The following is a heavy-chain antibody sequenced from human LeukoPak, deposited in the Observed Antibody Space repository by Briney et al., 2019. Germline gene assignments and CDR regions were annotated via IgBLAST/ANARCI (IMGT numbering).Heavy chain of an antibody. D-gene: IGHD1-1*01. J-gene: IGHJ6*04. CDR2: ISGSGGST. CDR3: ARGTSGMDV. CDR1: GFTFSSYA. Sequence: GGSLRLSCAASGFTFSSYAMSWVRQAPGKGLEWVSAISGSGGSTYYADSVKGRFTISRDNAKNSLYLQMNSLRAEDTAVYYCARGTSGMDVWGKGTTVTVSS. V-gene: IGHV3-23*01.